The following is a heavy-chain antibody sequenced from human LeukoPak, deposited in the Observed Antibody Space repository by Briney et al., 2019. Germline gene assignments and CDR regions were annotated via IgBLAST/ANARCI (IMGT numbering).Heavy chain of an antibody. V-gene: IGHV4-59*01. CDR1: GGSISSYY. J-gene: IGHJ4*02. CDR2: IYYSGST. Sequence: SETLSLTCTVSGGSISSYYWSWIRQPPGKGLERIGYIYYSGSTNYNPSLKSRVTISLDTSKNQFSLKLSSVTAADTAVYYCARDGDSYGYAYWGQGTLVTVSS. CDR3: ARDGDSYGYAY. D-gene: IGHD5-18*01.